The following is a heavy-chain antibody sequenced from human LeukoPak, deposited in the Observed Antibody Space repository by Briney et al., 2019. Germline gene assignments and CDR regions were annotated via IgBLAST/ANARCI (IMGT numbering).Heavy chain of an antibody. CDR2: ISSSGSTI. Sequence: GGSLRLSCAASGFTFSSYEMNWVRQAPGKGLEWISYISSSGSTIYYADSVKGRFTISRDNAKNSLYLQMNSLRAEDTAVYYCAKDSVANLYYYYYMDVWGKGTTVTVSS. V-gene: IGHV3-48*03. CDR1: GFTFSSYE. D-gene: IGHD6-19*01. CDR3: AKDSVANLYYYYYMDV. J-gene: IGHJ6*03.